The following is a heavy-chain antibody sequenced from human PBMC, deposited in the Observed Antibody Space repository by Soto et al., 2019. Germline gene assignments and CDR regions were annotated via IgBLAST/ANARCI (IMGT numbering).Heavy chain of an antibody. Sequence: QVQLVESGGGVVQPGRSLRLSCAASGFTFSSYGMHWVRQAPGKGLEWVAVISYDGSNKYYADSVKGRFTISRDNSKNTLYLQMNSLRAEDTAVYYCAKVASGSYQGDFDYWGQGTLVTVSS. D-gene: IGHD1-26*01. CDR2: ISYDGSNK. CDR1: GFTFSSYG. V-gene: IGHV3-30*18. CDR3: AKVASGSYQGDFDY. J-gene: IGHJ4*02.